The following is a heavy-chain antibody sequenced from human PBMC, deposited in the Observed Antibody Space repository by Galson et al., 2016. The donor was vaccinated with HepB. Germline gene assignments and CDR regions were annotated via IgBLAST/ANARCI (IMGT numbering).Heavy chain of an antibody. J-gene: IGHJ6*03. V-gene: IGHV5-10-1*01. CDR1: GYSFTSHW. D-gene: IGHD2/OR15-2a*01. CDR2: IDPGDSYT. CDR3: ARPLSMRADYYYMDV. Sequence: QSGAEVKKPGESLRISCKGSGYSFTSHWISWVRQMPGKGLEWMGRIDPGDSYTSYSPSFQGHVTISADKSINTAYLQWSSLKASDTAIYYCARPLSMRADYYYMDVWGKGTTVTVSS.